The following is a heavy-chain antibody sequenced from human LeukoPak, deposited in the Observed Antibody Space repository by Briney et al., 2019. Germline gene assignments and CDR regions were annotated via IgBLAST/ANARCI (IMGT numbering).Heavy chain of an antibody. V-gene: IGHV3-23*01. J-gene: IGHJ5*02. CDR2: ISSSGVNT. D-gene: IGHD4-17*01. Sequence: PGGSLRLSCAASRFTFSIYAMNWVRQAPGKGPEWVSGISSSGVNTYYADSVKGRFTISRDNSKNTLYLQMNSLRVEDTAIYYCTKDDYGEIWFDPWGQGTLVTASS. CDR3: TKDDYGEIWFDP. CDR1: RFTFSIYA.